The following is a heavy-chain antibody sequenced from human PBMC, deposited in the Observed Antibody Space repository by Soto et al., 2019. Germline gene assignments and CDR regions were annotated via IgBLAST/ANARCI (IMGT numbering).Heavy chain of an antibody. J-gene: IGHJ4*02. V-gene: IGHV4-61*03. CDR3: GRRDRRASWAAWF. Sequence: SETLSLTCAVSGASVNSASYDWTWIRQPPGKGLEWIGYIRYSGTTDYNPSLKGRVTISLDTSKNHFSLKLTSVTSADTAVYYCGRRDRRASWAAWFWGQGTLVPVSS. CDR1: GASVNSASYD. CDR2: IRYSGTT. D-gene: IGHD3-22*01.